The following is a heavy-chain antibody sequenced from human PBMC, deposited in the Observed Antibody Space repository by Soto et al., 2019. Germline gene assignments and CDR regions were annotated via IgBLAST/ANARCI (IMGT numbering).Heavy chain of an antibody. CDR2: ISYDGSNK. CDR1: GFTFSSYG. V-gene: IGHV3-30*18. Sequence: PGGSLRLSXAASGFTFSSYGMHWVCQAPGKGLEWVAVISYDGSNKYYADSVKGRFTISRDNSKNTLYLQMNSLRAEDTAVYYCAKDGRAGFVPQYYFDYWGQGTLVTVSS. D-gene: IGHD1-26*01. J-gene: IGHJ4*02. CDR3: AKDGRAGFVPQYYFDY.